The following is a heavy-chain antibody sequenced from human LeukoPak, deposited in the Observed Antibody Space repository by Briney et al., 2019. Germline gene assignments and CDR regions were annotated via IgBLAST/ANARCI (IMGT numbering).Heavy chain of an antibody. D-gene: IGHD1-26*01. CDR2: ISVYNGNT. J-gene: IGHJ4*02. CDR1: GYTFTSYG. V-gene: IGHV1-18*01. Sequence: EASVKVSCKASGYTFTSYGISWVRQAPGQGLEWMGWISVYNGNTNYAQKLQGGVTMTTDTSTSTAYMELRSLRSDDTAVYYCARSLYSGSYYPPDYWGQGTLVTVSS. CDR3: ARSLYSGSYYPPDY.